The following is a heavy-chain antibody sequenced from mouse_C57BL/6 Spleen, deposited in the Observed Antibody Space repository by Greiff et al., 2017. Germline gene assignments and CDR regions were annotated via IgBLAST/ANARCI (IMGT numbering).Heavy chain of an antibody. CDR1: GFTFSDYG. J-gene: IGHJ3*01. V-gene: IGHV5-17*01. CDR2: ISSGSSTI. Sequence: EVQLVESGGGLVKPGGSLKLSCAASGFTFSDYGMHWVRQAPEKGLAWVAYISSGSSTIYYAATVKGRFTISRDNAKNTLFLQMTSLRSEDTAMYYCAREAWFAYWGQGTLVTVSA. CDR3: AREAWFAY.